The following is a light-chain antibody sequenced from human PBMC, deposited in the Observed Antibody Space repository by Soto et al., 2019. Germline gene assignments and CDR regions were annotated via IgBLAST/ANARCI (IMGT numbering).Light chain of an antibody. V-gene: IGKV3-11*01. J-gene: IGKJ5*01. CDR1: QSVSSS. CDR2: DAS. CDR3: DHGCNGIT. Sequence: LSNSPATLSLSQKDTATLSCGASQSVSSSLAWYQQKPGQDPRLLIYDASSRATGIPARFSGSGSGTDFTLTISSLEPEDFAVYYCDHGCNGITFGDGTRLAI.